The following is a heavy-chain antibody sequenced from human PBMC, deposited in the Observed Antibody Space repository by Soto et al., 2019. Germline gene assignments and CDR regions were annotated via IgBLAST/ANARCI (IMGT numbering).Heavy chain of an antibody. Sequence: SVKVSCKAFGYTFTTYVINWVRQAPGQGLEWMGWVSPYNGDTTYAQKVQGRVTMTTDTSTRTAYLELRSLRFDDTAVYYCAREVGHMDVWGQGTTVTVSS. V-gene: IGHV1-18*04. CDR3: AREVGHMDV. J-gene: IGHJ6*02. CDR2: VSPYNGDT. CDR1: GYTFTTYV.